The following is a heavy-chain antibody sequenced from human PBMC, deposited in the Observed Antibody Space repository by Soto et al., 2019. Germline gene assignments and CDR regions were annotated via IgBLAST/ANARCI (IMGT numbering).Heavy chain of an antibody. D-gene: IGHD4-17*01. Sequence: QLQLQESGPGLVKPSETLSLTCTVTGGSISRRHNFWGWIRQPPGKGLELIGSIFYSGTTYNNPYLNSRVTLSVDTSKKQFSLKLNSVTAADTAVYYCARYYGDYKNYFDYWGQGTLVTVSS. V-gene: IGHV4-39*01. J-gene: IGHJ4*02. CDR1: GGSISRRHNF. CDR2: IFYSGTT. CDR3: ARYYGDYKNYFDY.